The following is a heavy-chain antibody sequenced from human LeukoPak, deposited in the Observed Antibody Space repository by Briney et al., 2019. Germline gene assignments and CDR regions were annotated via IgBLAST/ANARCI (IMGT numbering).Heavy chain of an antibody. CDR3: AELGITMIGGV. J-gene: IGHJ6*04. CDR2: ISSSGSTI. Sequence: GGSPRLSCAASGFTFSSYEINWVRQAPGKGLEWVSYISSSGSTIYYADSVKGRFTISRDNAKNPLYLQMNSLRAEDTAVYYCAELGITMIGGVWGKGTTVTISS. V-gene: IGHV3-48*03. CDR1: GFTFSSYE. D-gene: IGHD3-10*02.